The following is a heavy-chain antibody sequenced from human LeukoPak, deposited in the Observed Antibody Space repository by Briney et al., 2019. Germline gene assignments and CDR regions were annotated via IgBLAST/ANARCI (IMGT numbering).Heavy chain of an antibody. CDR3: ARAGSDYCGGNCPKFDY. V-gene: IGHV1-46*01. J-gene: IGHJ4*02. Sequence: ASVKVSCKASGYTFTGYYIHWVRQAPGQGLEWMGIINPSGGSTSYAQKFQGRVTMTRDTSTSTVYMDLSSLRSEDTAVYYCARAGSDYCGGNCPKFDYWGQGTLVTVSS. CDR1: GYTFTGYY. D-gene: IGHD2-21*02. CDR2: INPSGGST.